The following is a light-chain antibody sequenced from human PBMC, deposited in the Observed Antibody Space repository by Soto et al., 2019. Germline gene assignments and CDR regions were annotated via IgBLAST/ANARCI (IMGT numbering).Light chain of an antibody. CDR1: QSVSSSY. V-gene: IGKV3-20*01. CDR3: QPYGSPSLT. CDR2: GAS. Sequence: EIVLTQSPGTLSLSPGERATLSCRASQSVSSSYLAWYQQKPGQAPRLLIYGASSRPTGIPDRFSGSGSGTDFTLTISSLEPEDFAVYYFQPYGSPSLTFGGGTKVEIK. J-gene: IGKJ4*01.